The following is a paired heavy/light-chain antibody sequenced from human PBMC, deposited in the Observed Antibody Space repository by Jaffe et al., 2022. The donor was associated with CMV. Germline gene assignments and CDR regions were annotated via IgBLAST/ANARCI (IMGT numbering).Heavy chain of an antibody. Sequence: EVQLVESGGGLVQPGRSLRLSCAASGFTFDDYAMHWVRQAPGKGLEWVSGISWNSGSIGYADSVKGRFTISRDNAKNSLYLQMNSLRAEDTALYYCAKGPGIAAPTTHGYGMDVWGQGTTVTVSS. CDR2: ISWNSGSI. V-gene: IGHV3-9*01. CDR1: GFTFDDYA. J-gene: IGHJ6*02. CDR3: AKGPGIAAPTTHGYGMDV. D-gene: IGHD6-13*01.
Light chain of an antibody. Sequence: DIVMTQSPLSLPVTPGEPASISCRSSQSLLHSNGYNYLDWYLQKPGKSPQLLIYLGSNRASGVPDRFSGSGSGTDFTLKISRVEAEDVGVYYCMQALQTPTFGPGTKVDIK. V-gene: IGKV2-28*01. CDR3: MQALQTPT. CDR2: LGS. CDR1: QSLLHSNGYNY. J-gene: IGKJ3*01.